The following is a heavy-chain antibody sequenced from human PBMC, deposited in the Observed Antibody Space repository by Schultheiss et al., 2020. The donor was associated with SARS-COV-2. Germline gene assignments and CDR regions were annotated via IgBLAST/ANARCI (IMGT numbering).Heavy chain of an antibody. CDR2: ISFDGSDK. Sequence: GGSLRLSCTASGFTFGSYGMHWVRQAPGKGLEWVAVISFDGSDKYYADSVKGRFTISRDNSKNTLYLQMNSLRAEDTAVYYCAREGDNWNDGAGYYYYYGMDVWGQGTTVTVSS. CDR1: GFTFGSYG. D-gene: IGHD1-20*01. J-gene: IGHJ6*02. V-gene: IGHV3-30*03. CDR3: AREGDNWNDGAGYYYYYGMDV.